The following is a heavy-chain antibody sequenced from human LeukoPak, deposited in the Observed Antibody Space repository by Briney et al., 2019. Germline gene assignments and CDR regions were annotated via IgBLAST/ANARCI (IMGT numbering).Heavy chain of an antibody. J-gene: IGHJ1*01. Sequence: ASVKVSCKASGYTFTSYYMHWVRQAPGQGLEWMGMINPSSGNARYAQKFQGRVTMARDTSTSTMYMELSSLRSEDTAVYYCSRDTRAADAEYFQHWGQGTLVIVFS. V-gene: IGHV1-46*01. CDR1: GYTFTSYY. CDR2: INPSSGNA. D-gene: IGHD2-15*01. CDR3: SRDTRAADAEYFQH.